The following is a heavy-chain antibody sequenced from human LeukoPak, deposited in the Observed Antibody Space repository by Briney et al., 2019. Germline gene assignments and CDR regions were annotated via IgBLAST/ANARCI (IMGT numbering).Heavy chain of an antibody. CDR2: IYSGGST. CDR1: GFTFITYA. V-gene: IGHV3-53*01. Sequence: PGGSLRLSCAASGFTFITYAMSWVRQAPGKGLEWVSVIYSGGSTYYADSVKGRFTISRDNSKNTLYLQMNSLRAEDTAVYYCARILLWFGELSYGMDVWGQGTTVTVSS. CDR3: ARILLWFGELSYGMDV. J-gene: IGHJ6*02. D-gene: IGHD3-10*01.